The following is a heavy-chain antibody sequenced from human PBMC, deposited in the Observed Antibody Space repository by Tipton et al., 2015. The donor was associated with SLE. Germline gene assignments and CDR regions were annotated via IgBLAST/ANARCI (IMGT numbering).Heavy chain of an antibody. CDR2: ISYDGSNK. CDR1: GFTFSSYA. Sequence: SLRLSCAASGFTFSSYAMHWVRQAPGKGLEWVAVISYDGSNKYYADSVKGRFTISRDNSKNTLYLQMNSLRAEDTAVYYCARDQGIAAAVEAAFDIWGQGTMVTVSS. D-gene: IGHD6-13*01. V-gene: IGHV3-30-3*01. CDR3: ARDQGIAAAVEAAFDI. J-gene: IGHJ3*02.